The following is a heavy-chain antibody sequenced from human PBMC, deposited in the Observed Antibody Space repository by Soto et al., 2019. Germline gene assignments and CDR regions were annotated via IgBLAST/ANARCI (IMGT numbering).Heavy chain of an antibody. CDR3: ARDIASSGYSTAYYYYGMDV. D-gene: IGHD3-22*01. J-gene: IGHJ6*02. CDR1: GFTFSSYS. V-gene: IGHV3-21*01. Sequence: LRLSCAASGFTFSSYSMNWVRQAPGKGLEWVSSISSSSSYIYYADSVKGRFTISRDNAKNSLYLQMNSLRAEDTAVYYCARDIASSGYSTAYYYYGMDVWGQGTTVTVSS. CDR2: ISSSSSYI.